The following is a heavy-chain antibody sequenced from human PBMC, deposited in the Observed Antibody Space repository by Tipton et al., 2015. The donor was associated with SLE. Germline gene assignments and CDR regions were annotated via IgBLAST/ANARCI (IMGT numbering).Heavy chain of an antibody. CDR3: ARVRDGYNVIFFFDL. Sequence: TLSLTCNVSGASITSHYWSWIRQSPGKGLEWLGYIDSSGNSNYNPTLKSRVAISIDKSRNQFSLRLTSVTAADTAVYYCARVRDGYNVIFFFDLWGPGTLVTVSS. CDR2: IDSSGNS. V-gene: IGHV4-59*11. CDR1: GASITSHY. D-gene: IGHD5-24*01. J-gene: IGHJ3*01.